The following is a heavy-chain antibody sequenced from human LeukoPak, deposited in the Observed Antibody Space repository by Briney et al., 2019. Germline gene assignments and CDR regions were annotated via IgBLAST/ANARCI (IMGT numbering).Heavy chain of an antibody. Sequence: SETLSLTCTVSGGSISSNYWSWIRQPPGKDLEWIGYMYYTGSANYNPPLKSRVTISIDTSKNQFSLRLSSVTAADTAVYYCARVNTQGVPSPWGQGILVTVSS. CDR1: GGSISSNY. CDR2: MYYTGSA. CDR3: ARVNTQGVPSP. J-gene: IGHJ5*02. D-gene: IGHD2-15*01. V-gene: IGHV4-59*08.